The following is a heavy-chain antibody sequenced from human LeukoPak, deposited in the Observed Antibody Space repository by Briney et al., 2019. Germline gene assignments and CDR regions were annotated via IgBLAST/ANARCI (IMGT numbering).Heavy chain of an antibody. CDR2: IIGSGAMT. J-gene: IGHJ3*02. CDR3: AKVLWFGESSDAFDI. Sequence: GGSLRLSCAASGFSFSNYGMNWVRQAPGKGLEWVSGIIGSGAMTYYADSVKGRFTISKDNSKNTLYLQMTSLRAEDTAVYYCAKVLWFGESSDAFDIWGQGTMVTVSS. CDR1: GFSFSNYG. D-gene: IGHD3-10*01. V-gene: IGHV3-23*01.